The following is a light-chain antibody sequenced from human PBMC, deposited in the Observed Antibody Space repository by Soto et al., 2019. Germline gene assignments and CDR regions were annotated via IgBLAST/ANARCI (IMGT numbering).Light chain of an antibody. V-gene: IGKV3-15*01. CDR2: GAS. CDR1: QSVSST. J-gene: IGKJ1*01. CDR3: QQYNSWPVT. Sequence: EFVMTQSPATLSVSPGERVTLSCRASQSVSSTLAWYQQKPGQAPRLLIYGASTRATDIPARFTGSGSGTEFTLTIGSLQSEDFAVYYCQQYNSWPVTFGQGTKVDIK.